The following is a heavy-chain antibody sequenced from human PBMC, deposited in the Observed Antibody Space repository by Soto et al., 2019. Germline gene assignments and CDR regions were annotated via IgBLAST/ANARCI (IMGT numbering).Heavy chain of an antibody. J-gene: IGHJ6*03. Sequence: SETLSLTCTVSSGSISSSNWWSWVRQPPGKGLEWIGEIYHSGSTNYNPSLKSRVTISVDKSKNQFSLKLSSVTAADTAVYYCAREKKLRFLEWSLDYYYYYMDVWGKGTTVTVSS. CDR1: SGSISSSNW. CDR2: IYHSGST. CDR3: AREKKLRFLEWSLDYYYYYMDV. D-gene: IGHD3-3*01. V-gene: IGHV4-4*02.